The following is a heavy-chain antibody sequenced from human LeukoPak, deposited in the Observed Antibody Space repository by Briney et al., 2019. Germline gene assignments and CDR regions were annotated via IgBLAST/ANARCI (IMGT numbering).Heavy chain of an antibody. V-gene: IGHV3-11*01. CDR2: ISSSGSTM. CDR3: ARGGRLYSSSWTANY. CDR1: GLTFSDYY. J-gene: IGHJ4*02. Sequence: GGSLRLSCSASGLTFSDYYVSWIRQAPGKGLEWVSYISSSGSTMYYADSVKGGFTISRDNAKNSLYLQMNSLKDEDTALYNCARGGRLYSSSWTANYWGQGTLVTVSS. D-gene: IGHD6-13*01.